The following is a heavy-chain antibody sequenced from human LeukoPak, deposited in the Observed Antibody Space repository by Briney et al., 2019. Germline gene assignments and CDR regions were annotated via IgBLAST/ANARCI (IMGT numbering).Heavy chain of an antibody. CDR3: ARALSYSYGSMDF. J-gene: IGHJ4*02. CDR1: GFTFSSYS. CDR2: ISSGSKYI. Sequence: PEGSLRLSCAASGFTFSSYSMNWVRQAPGKGLEWVSSISSGSKYIYNADSVKGRFTISRDNAKNSLYLQMNSLRAEDTAVYYCARALSYSYGSMDFWGQGTLVTVSS. V-gene: IGHV3-21*01. D-gene: IGHD5-18*01.